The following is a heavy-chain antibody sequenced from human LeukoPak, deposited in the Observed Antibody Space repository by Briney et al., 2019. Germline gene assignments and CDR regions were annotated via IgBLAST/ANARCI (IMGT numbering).Heavy chain of an antibody. V-gene: IGHV3-9*03. CDR2: ISWNSGSI. CDR1: GFTFDDYA. J-gene: IGHJ4*02. D-gene: IGHD4-17*01. Sequence: GGSLRLSCAASGFTFDDYAMHWVRQAPGKSLEWVSGISWNSGSIGYAASVRGRFTISRDNAKNSLYLQMNSLRAEDMALYYCAKSYGDYALDYWGQGTLVTVSS. CDR3: AKSYGDYALDY.